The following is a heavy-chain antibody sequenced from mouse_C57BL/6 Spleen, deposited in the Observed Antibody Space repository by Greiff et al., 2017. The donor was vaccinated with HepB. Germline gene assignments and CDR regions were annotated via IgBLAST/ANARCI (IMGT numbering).Heavy chain of an antibody. V-gene: IGHV1-82*01. CDR1: GYAFSSSW. J-gene: IGHJ3*01. CDR2: IYPGDGDT. Sequence: QVQLKQSGPELVKPGASVKISCKASGYAFSSSWMNWVKQRPGKGLEWIGRIYPGDGDTNYNGKFKGKATLTADKSSSTAYMPLSSLTSEDSAVYFCARRNSNYGFADWGQGTLVTVSA. CDR3: ARRNSNYGFAD. D-gene: IGHD2-5*01.